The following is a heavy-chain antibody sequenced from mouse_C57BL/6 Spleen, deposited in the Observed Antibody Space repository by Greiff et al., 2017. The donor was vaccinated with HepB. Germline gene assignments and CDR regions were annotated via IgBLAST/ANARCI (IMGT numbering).Heavy chain of an antibody. CDR1: GFTFSDYY. CDR2: INYDGSST. V-gene: IGHV5-16*01. J-gene: IGHJ2*01. CDR3: ARCSNYPYYFDY. Sequence: EVQLVESEGGLVQPGRSMKLSCTASGFTFSDYYMAWVRQVPEKGLEWVANINYDGSSTYYLDSLKSRFIISRDNAKNILYLQMSSLKSEDTATYYCARCSNYPYYFDYWGQGTTLTVSS. D-gene: IGHD2-5*01.